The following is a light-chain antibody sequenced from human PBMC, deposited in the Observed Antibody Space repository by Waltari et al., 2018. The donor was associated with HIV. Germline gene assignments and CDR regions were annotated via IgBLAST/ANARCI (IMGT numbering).Light chain of an antibody. CDR3: QQYGSSPSWT. CDR1: QRVSSSY. Sequence: LVLTRSPGTLSLCPGERATLSCRARQRVSSSYLAWYQQKPGQAPRLLIYGASSRATGIPDRFSGSGSGTDFTLTISRLEPEDFAVYYCQQYGSSPSWTFGQGTKVEIK. CDR2: GAS. V-gene: IGKV3-20*01. J-gene: IGKJ1*01.